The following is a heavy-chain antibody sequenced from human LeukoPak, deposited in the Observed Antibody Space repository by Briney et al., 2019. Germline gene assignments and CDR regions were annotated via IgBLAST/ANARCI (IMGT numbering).Heavy chain of an antibody. CDR2: ISSSSSYI. D-gene: IGHD5-24*01. CDR1: GFTFSSYS. Sequence: NPGGSLRLSCAASGFTFSSYSMNWVRQAPGKGLEWVSSISSSSSYIYYADSVKGRFTISRDNSKNTLYLQMNSLRAEDTAVYYCAREVWDRVWLQFRVYGYFDYWGQGTLVTVSS. CDR3: AREVWDRVWLQFRVYGYFDY. J-gene: IGHJ4*02. V-gene: IGHV3-21*01.